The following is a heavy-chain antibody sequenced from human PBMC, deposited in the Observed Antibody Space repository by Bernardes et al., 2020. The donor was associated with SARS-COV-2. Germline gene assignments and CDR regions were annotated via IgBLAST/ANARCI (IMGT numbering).Heavy chain of an antibody. D-gene: IGHD1-26*01. CDR3: VKDRSGTYAFDY. CDR2: INVYGDRT. Sequence: GGSLRLSCLASGFTFTISAMHCVRQAPGRGLEYVSGINVYGDRTHYADSVKGRFTISRDDSKNTIHLQMNSLRVEDTAVYHCVKDRSGTYAFDYWGQGIMVTVSS. J-gene: IGHJ4*02. CDR1: GFTFTISA. V-gene: IGHV3-64D*06.